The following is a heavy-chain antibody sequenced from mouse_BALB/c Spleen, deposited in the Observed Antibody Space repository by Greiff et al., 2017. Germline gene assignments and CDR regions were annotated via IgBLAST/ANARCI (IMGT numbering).Heavy chain of an antibody. D-gene: IGHD1-1*01. V-gene: IGHV5-6-4*01. CDR2: ISSGGSYT. CDR1: GFTFSSYT. CDR3: TRDRTTVVEDYFDY. J-gene: IGHJ2*01. Sequence: EVQLVESGGGLVKPGGSLKLSCAASGFTFSSYTMSWVRQTPEKRLEWVATISSGGSYTYYPDSVKGRFTISRDNAKNTLYLQMSSLKSEDTAMYYCTRDRTTVVEDYFDYWGQGTTLTVSA.